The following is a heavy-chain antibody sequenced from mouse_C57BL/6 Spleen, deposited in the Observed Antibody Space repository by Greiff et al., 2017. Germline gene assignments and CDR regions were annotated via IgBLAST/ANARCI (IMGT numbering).Heavy chain of an antibody. CDR3: AREDTTVVADWYFDV. D-gene: IGHD1-1*01. J-gene: IGHJ1*03. V-gene: IGHV1-53*01. Sequence: QVQLQQPGTELVKPGASVKLSCKASGYTFTSYWMHWVKQRPGHGLEWIGNINPSNGGTNYNEKFKSKATLTVDKSSSTAYMQLSSLTSEDSAVYYCAREDTTVVADWYFDVWGTGTTVTVSS. CDR1: GYTFTSYW. CDR2: INPSNGGT.